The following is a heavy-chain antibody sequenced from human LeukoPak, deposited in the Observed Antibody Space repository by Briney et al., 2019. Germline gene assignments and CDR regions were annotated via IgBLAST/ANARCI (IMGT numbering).Heavy chain of an antibody. CDR3: ARRRMFDDAFDI. D-gene: IGHD3-10*02. J-gene: IGHJ3*02. CDR1: GGSISSSSYY. V-gene: IGHV4-39*01. CDR2: FYYSGST. Sequence: SETLSLTCTVSGGSISSSSYYWGWIRQPPGKGLEWIGSFYYSGSTYYNPSLKSRVTISVDTSKNQFSLKLSSVTAADTAVYYCARRRMFDDAFDIWGQGTMVTVSS.